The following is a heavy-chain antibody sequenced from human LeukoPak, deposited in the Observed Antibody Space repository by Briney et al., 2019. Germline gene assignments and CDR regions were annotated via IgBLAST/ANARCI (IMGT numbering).Heavy chain of an antibody. J-gene: IGHJ6*02. D-gene: IGHD3-22*01. Sequence: GGSLRVSCAASGFTFRSYEMSWVRQAPGKGLEWVSSISSSSSYIYYADSVKGRFTISRDNAKNSLYLQMNSLRAEDTAVYYCARVLRRYYYDSSGYYSIYGMDVWGQGTTVTVSS. V-gene: IGHV3-21*01. CDR3: ARVLRRYYYDSSGYYSIYGMDV. CDR2: ISSSSSYI. CDR1: GFTFRSYE.